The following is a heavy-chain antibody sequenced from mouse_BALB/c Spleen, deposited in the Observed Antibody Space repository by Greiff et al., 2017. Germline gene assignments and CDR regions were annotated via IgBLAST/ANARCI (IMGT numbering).Heavy chain of an antibody. V-gene: IGHV3-2*02. CDR2: ISYSGST. CDR3: ARSVTTATCYFDY. CDR1: GYSITSDYA. J-gene: IGHJ2*01. Sequence: EVQGVESGPGLVKPSQSLSLTCTVTGYSITSDYAWNWIRQFPGNKLEWMGYISYSGSTSYNPSLKSRISITRDTSKNQFFLQLNSVTTEDTATYYCARSVTTATCYFDYWGQGTTLTVSS. D-gene: IGHD1-2*01.